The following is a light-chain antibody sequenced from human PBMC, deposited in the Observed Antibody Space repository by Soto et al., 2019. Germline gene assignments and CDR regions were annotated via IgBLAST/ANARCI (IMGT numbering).Light chain of an antibody. J-gene: IGLJ1*01. CDR3: CSYAGSSTFPYV. Sequence: QSALTQPASVSGSPGQSITTSCTGTSSDVGSYNLVSWYQQHPGKAPKLMIYEGSKRPSGVSNRFSGSKSGNTASLTISGLQAEDEADYYCCSYAGSSTFPYVFGTGTKLTVL. CDR1: SSDVGSYNL. V-gene: IGLV2-23*03. CDR2: EGS.